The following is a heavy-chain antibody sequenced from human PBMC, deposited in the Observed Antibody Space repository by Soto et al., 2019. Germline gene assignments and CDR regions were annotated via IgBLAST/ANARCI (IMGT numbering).Heavy chain of an antibody. CDR2: INPSGGST. Sequence: ASVKVSCKASGYTFTSYYMHWVREAPGQGLEWMGIINPSGGSTSYAQKFQGRVTMTRDTSTSTVYMELSSLRSEDTAVYYCEREYYSSSSGEAFAYWGQGTLVTVS. CDR3: EREYYSSSSGEAFAY. V-gene: IGHV1-46*01. J-gene: IGHJ4*02. D-gene: IGHD6-6*01. CDR1: GYTFTSYY.